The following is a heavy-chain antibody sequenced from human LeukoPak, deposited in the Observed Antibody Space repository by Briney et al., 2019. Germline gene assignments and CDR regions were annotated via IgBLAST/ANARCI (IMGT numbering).Heavy chain of an antibody. CDR3: ARDGGRYFDWPKTYYFDY. J-gene: IGHJ4*02. CDR2: ISAYNGNT. CDR1: GYTFTSYG. Sequence: ASVKVSCKASGYTFTSYGISWVRQAPGQGLEWMGWISAYNGNTNYAQNLQGRVTMTTDTSTTTAYMELRSLRSDDTALYYCARDGGRYFDWPKTYYFDYWGQGTLVTVSS. V-gene: IGHV1-18*01. D-gene: IGHD3-9*01.